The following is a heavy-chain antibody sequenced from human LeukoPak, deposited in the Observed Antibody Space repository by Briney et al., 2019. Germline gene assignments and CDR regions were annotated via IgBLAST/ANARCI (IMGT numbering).Heavy chain of an antibody. CDR1: GDPISTYY. J-gene: IGHJ6*02. CDR3: ARLRGGSYAPDAYFYYGMDV. D-gene: IGHD1-26*01. V-gene: IGHV4-59*08. Sequence: SDTLSLTCTVSGDPISTYYWTWLRQPPGKGLEWLGYIYYSGRTNYNPSLKSRVTISVDTSKNQFSLKLRSVTASDTAVYYCARLRGGSYAPDAYFYYGMDVWGQGTTVIVSS. CDR2: IYYSGRT.